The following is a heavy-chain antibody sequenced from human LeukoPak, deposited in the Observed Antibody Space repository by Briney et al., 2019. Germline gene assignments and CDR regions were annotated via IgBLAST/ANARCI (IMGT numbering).Heavy chain of an antibody. CDR1: GYTFTSYG. CDR3: ARARWTSTTTTYYLDH. V-gene: IGHV1-18*04. D-gene: IGHD4-17*01. Sequence: ASVKVSCKASGYTFTSYGISWVRQAPGQGLEWMGWISAYNGNTNYAQNFQGRVTITRDTSATTAYMDLSSLRSEDTAVYYCARARWTSTTTTYYLDHWGQGTLVTVSS. J-gene: IGHJ4*02. CDR2: ISAYNGNT.